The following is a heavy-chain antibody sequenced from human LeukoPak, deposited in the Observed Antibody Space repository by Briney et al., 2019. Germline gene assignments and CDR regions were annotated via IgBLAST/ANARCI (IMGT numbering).Heavy chain of an antibody. D-gene: IGHD4-17*01. Sequence: PGRSLRLSCAASGFTFSSYAMHWVRQAPGKGLEWVAVISYDGSNKYCADSVKGRFTISRDNSKNTLYLQMNSLRAEDTAVYYCARAPGEDDYGDYSYYFDYWGQGTLVTVSS. J-gene: IGHJ4*02. V-gene: IGHV3-30*04. CDR2: ISYDGSNK. CDR3: ARAPGEDDYGDYSYYFDY. CDR1: GFTFSSYA.